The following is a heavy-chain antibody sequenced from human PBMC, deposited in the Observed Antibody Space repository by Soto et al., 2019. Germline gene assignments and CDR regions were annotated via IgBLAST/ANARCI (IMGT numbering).Heavy chain of an antibody. D-gene: IGHD6-13*01. J-gene: IGHJ4*02. CDR2: INTAGSTK. Sequence: GVSQRLSWGAAGGNFGNFGMHWVRPAQGKGLEWVSYINTAGSTKYYAESVKGRFTISRDNARNSLFLQMNSLRAEDTAVYYCAKGGYNINWHLDCWGQGNLVT. CDR1: GGNFGNFG. V-gene: IGHV3-48*03. CDR3: AKGGYNINWHLDC.